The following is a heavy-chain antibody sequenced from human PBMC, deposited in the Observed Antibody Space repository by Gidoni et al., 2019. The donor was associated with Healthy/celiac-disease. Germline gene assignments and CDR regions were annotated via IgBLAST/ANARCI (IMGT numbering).Heavy chain of an antibody. V-gene: IGHV3-48*03. D-gene: IGHD2-8*02. CDR3: AKAPQGLLYYYGMDV. CDR1: GFTFSSYE. CDR2: ISSSGSTI. Sequence: EVQLVESGGGLLQPGGSLRLSCAAFGFTFSSYEMNWVRQAPGKGLEWFSYISSSGSTIYYADSVKGRFTISRDNAKNSLYLQMNSLRAEDTAVYYCAKAPQGLLYYYGMDVWGQGTTVTVSS. J-gene: IGHJ6*02.